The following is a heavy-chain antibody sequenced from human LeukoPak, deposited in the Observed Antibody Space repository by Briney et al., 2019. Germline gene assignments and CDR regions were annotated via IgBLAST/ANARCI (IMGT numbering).Heavy chain of an antibody. CDR3: SKDHLGFPANYFDY. CDR2: VSGSGGST. D-gene: IGHD3-10*01. J-gene: IGHJ4*02. CDR1: GFTFSSYA. Sequence: GGSLRLSCAASGFTFSSYAMSWVRQAPGKGLECVSAVSGSGGSTYYADCVNGRFTISRDKSKNTLSLQMNSLRAEDTAVYYCSKDHLGFPANYFDYWGQGTLVTVSS. V-gene: IGHV3-23*01.